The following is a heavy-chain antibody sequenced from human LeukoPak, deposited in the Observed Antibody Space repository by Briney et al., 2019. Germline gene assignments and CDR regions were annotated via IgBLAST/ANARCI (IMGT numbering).Heavy chain of an antibody. CDR3: ARGRRELSPYYMDV. Sequence: ASVKVSCKASGGTFSSYAISWVRQAPGQGLEWMGGIIPIFGTANYAQKFQGRVTITADESTSTAYMELSSLRSEDTAVYYCARGRRELSPYYMDVWGKGTTVTISS. CDR1: GGTFSSYA. CDR2: IIPIFGTA. V-gene: IGHV1-69*13. J-gene: IGHJ6*03. D-gene: IGHD3-10*01.